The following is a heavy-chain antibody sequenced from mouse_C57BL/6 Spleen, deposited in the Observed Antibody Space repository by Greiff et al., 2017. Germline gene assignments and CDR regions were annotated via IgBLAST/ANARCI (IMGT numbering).Heavy chain of an antibody. CDR1: GFTFSSYG. CDR3: ARQGGLYGYDGFDY. V-gene: IGHV5-6*01. D-gene: IGHD2-2*01. J-gene: IGHJ2*01. CDR2: ISSGGSYT. Sequence: VQLQQSGGDLVKPGGSLKLSCAASGFTFSSYGMSWVRQTPDKRLEWVATISSGGSYTYYPDSVKGRFTISRDNAKNTLYLQMSSLKSEDTAMYYCARQGGLYGYDGFDYWGQGTTLTVSS.